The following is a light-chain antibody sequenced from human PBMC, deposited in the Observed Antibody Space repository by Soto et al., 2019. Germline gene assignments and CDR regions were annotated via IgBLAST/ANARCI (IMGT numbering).Light chain of an antibody. CDR3: QQLNSYPYMYT. J-gene: IGKJ2*01. CDR2: DAS. CDR1: QGISSA. Sequence: AIPLTQSPSSLSASVGDRVTITCRASQGISSALAWYQQKPGKAPKLLIYDASSLESGVPSRFSGSGSGTDFTLTISSLQPEDFATYYCQQLNSYPYMYTFGQGTKLEIK. V-gene: IGKV1-13*02.